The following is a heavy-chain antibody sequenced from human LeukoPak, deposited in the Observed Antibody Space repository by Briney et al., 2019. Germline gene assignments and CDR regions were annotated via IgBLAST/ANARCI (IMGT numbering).Heavy chain of an antibody. Sequence: SETLSLTCTVSGGSISSYYWSWIRQPPGKGLEWIGYSDYNGGTHYNLSLKSRVTISVDTSKNQFSLKLRSVTAADTAVYYCARVGSYAFDIWGQGTMVTVSS. CDR3: ARVGSYAFDI. CDR1: GGSISSYY. V-gene: IGHV4-59*01. CDR2: SDYNGGT. J-gene: IGHJ3*02.